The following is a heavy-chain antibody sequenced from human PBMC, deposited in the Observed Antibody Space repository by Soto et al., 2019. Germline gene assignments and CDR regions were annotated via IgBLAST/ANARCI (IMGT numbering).Heavy chain of an antibody. CDR2: IYYSGST. CDR3: ARWGRRSIAARPGVYDAFDI. Sequence: SETLSLTCTVSGGSISSSSYYWGWIRQPPGKGLEWIGSIYYSGSTYYNPSLKSRVTISVDTSKNQFSLKLSSVTAADTAVYYCARWGRRSIAARPGVYDAFDIWGQGTMVTVSS. V-gene: IGHV4-39*01. CDR1: GGSISSSSYY. D-gene: IGHD6-6*01. J-gene: IGHJ3*02.